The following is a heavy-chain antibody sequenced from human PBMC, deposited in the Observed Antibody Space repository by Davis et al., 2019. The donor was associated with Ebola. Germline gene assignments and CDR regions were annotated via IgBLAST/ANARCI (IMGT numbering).Heavy chain of an antibody. D-gene: IGHD2-15*01. J-gene: IGHJ4*02. CDR1: GYTFTNYG. CDR3: ARDRDVLLRQTDY. V-gene: IGHV1-18*04. CDR2: INPHNGNT. Sequence: ASVKVSCKASGYTFTNYGITWVRQAPGQGLEWMGWINPHNGNTNYAQNVQGRVIMTTDTSTSTAYMELRSLRSDDTAVYYCARDRDVLLRQTDYWGQGTLVTVSS.